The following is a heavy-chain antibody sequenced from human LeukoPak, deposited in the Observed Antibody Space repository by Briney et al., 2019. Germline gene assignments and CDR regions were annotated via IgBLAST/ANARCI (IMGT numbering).Heavy chain of an antibody. CDR1: GYTFTGYY. CDR3: ARPLGVIADYYYAMDV. V-gene: IGHV1-2*02. CDR2: INPNSGGT. Sequence: ASVKVSCKASGYTFTGYYMHWVRQAPGQGLEWMGWINPNSGGTNYAQKFQGRVTMTRDTSINTAYMELSRLRSDDTAVYYCARPLGVIADYYYAMDVWGQGTTVTVSS. D-gene: IGHD2/OR15-2a*01. J-gene: IGHJ6*02.